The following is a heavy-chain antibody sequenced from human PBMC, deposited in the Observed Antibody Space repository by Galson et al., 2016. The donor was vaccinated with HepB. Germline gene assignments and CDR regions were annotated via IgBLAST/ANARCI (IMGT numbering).Heavy chain of an antibody. CDR2: IDPSDSYT. V-gene: IGHV5-10-1*01. CDR1: GYSFTTYW. J-gene: IGHJ4*02. D-gene: IGHD3-10*01. Sequence: QSGAEVKKPGESLRISCKGSGYSFTTYWISWVRQMPGKGLEWMGRIDPSDSYTYYSPSFQGHVTISADKSISTAYLQWTSLKASDTAMYYCARLDGRFAEFDYWGQGTLVTVSS. CDR3: ARLDGRFAEFDY.